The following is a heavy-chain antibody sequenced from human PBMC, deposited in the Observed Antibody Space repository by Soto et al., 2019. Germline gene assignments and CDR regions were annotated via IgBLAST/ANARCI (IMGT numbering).Heavy chain of an antibody. V-gene: IGHV4-30-4*01. CDR3: ARGDGDPRFES. CDR2: IYYSGST. CDR1: GGSISSGDYY. J-gene: IGHJ4*02. D-gene: IGHD2-21*02. Sequence: QVQLQESGPGLVKPSQTLSLTCTVSGGSISSGDYYWSWIRQPPGKGLEWIGYIYYSGSTYYNPSLKSRVTISVDTSKHQSPLELRSVTAADTAVYYCARGDGDPRFESWGQGTLVPVSS.